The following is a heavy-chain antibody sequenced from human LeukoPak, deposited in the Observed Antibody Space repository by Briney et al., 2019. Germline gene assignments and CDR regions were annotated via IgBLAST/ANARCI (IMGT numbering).Heavy chain of an antibody. Sequence: ASVKVSCKASGYTFTGYYMHWVRQAPGQGLEWMGWINPNSGGTNYAQKFQGRVTMTRDTSNSTAYMELSRLRSDDTAVYYCAKVRPVYYYGSGSPSYYYMDVWGKGTTVTVSS. CDR2: INPNSGGT. D-gene: IGHD3-10*01. J-gene: IGHJ6*03. CDR1: GYTFTGYY. CDR3: AKVRPVYYYGSGSPSYYYMDV. V-gene: IGHV1-2*02.